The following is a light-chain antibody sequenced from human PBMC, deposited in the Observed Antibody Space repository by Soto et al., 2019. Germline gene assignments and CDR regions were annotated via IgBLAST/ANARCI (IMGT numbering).Light chain of an antibody. V-gene: IGLV1-44*01. J-gene: IGLJ1*01. CDR1: SSNIGSNT. CDR3: AAWDDSLNGDV. Sequence: QSVLTQPPSASGTPGQRVTISCSGSSSNIGSNTVNWYQQLPGTAPRLLMYSRNQRPSGVPDRFSGSKSGTSASLAISGLQSEDEADYYCAAWDDSLNGDVFGTGTKVTVL. CDR2: SRN.